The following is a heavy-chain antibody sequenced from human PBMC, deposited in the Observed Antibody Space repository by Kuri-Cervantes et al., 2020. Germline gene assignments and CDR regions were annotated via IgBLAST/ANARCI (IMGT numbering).Heavy chain of an antibody. J-gene: IGHJ6*03. CDR1: GGSFSGYY. CDR2: INHSGST. V-gene: IGHV4-34*01. CDR3: ARARPYCSTTSCYRGSYYYMDV. Sequence: SETLSLTCTVSGGSFSGYYWSWIRQPPGKGLEWIGEINHSGSTNYNPSLKSRVTISVDTSKNQFSLKLSSVTAADTAVYYCARARPYCSTTSCYRGSYYYMDVWGKGTTVTVSS. D-gene: IGHD2-2*01.